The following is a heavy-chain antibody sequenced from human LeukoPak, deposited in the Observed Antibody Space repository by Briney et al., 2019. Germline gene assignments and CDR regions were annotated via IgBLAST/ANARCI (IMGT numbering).Heavy chain of an antibody. CDR1: GGSISSYY. CDR3: AAYYDFWSGYYY. D-gene: IGHD3-3*01. Sequence: SETLSLTCTVSGGSISSYYWSWIRQPPGKGLEWIGYIYYSGSTNYNPSLKSRVTIPVDTSKNQFSLKLSSVTAADTAVYYCAAYYDFWSGYYYWGQGTLVTVSS. V-gene: IGHV4-59*01. J-gene: IGHJ4*02. CDR2: IYYSGST.